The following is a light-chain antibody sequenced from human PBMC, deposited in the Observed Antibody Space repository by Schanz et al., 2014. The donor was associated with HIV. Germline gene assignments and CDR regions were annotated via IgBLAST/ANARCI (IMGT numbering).Light chain of an antibody. Sequence: EIVLTQSPDTLSLSPGERATLSCGASQRLSSSYLAWYQQKRDQPPRLVIYATSTRAAGIPDRFSGTGSGTDFTLTISRLEPEDFAVYYCQQYGSFFSFGGGTKVEIK. CDR1: QRLSSSY. J-gene: IGKJ4*01. CDR2: ATS. CDR3: QQYGSFFS. V-gene: IGKV3-20*01.